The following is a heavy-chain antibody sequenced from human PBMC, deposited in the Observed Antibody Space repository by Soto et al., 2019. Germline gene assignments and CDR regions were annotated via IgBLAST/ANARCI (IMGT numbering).Heavy chain of an antibody. CDR2: IYDSGST. CDR1: GGSISSGCNY. Sequence: SETLSLTGTVSGGSISSGCNYWSWIRQHPGKGLEWIGYIYDSGSTYYNPSLKSRVTISVDTSKNQFSLKLSSVSAADTAVYYCARDSSSSGYKWFDPWGQRNLVTVSS. J-gene: IGHJ5*02. V-gene: IGHV4-31*03. CDR3: ARDSSSSGYKWFDP. D-gene: IGHD6-6*01.